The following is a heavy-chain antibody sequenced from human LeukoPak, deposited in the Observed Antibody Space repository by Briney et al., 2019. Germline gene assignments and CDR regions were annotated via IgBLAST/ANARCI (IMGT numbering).Heavy chain of an antibody. CDR1: GFTFSSYA. D-gene: IGHD3-3*01. V-gene: IGHV3-23*01. Sequence: GGSLRLSCAASGFTFSSYAMSWVRQAPGKGLEWVSAISGSGGSTYYADSVKGRFTISRDNSKNTLYLQMNSLRAEDTAVYYCARADDFWSGSYFDYWGQGTLVTVSS. CDR3: ARADDFWSGSYFDY. J-gene: IGHJ4*02. CDR2: ISGSGGST.